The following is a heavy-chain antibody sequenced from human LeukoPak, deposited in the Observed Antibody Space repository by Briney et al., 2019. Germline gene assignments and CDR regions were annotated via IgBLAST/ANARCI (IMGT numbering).Heavy chain of an antibody. Sequence: ASVRVSCKASGYTFTSYGISWVRQAPGQGLEWMGWISAYNGNTNYAQKLQGRVTATTDTSTSTAYMELRSLRSDDTAVYYCARAVDTAMAGYYYYMDVWGKGTTVTVSS. D-gene: IGHD5-18*01. CDR2: ISAYNGNT. V-gene: IGHV1-18*01. CDR3: ARAVDTAMAGYYYYMDV. J-gene: IGHJ6*03. CDR1: GYTFTSYG.